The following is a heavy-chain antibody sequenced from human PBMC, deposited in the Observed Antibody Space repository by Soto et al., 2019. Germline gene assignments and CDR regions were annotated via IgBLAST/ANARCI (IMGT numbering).Heavy chain of an antibody. V-gene: IGHV3-30*18. CDR2: ISYDGSNK. J-gene: IGHJ4*02. CDR1: GFTFSSYG. D-gene: IGHD2-15*01. Sequence: VGSLRLSCAASGFTFSSYGMHWVRQAPGKGLEWVAVISYDGSNKYYADSVKGRFTISRDNSKNTLYLQMSSLRAEDTAVYYCAKVAEGSFDYWGQGTLVTVSS. CDR3: AKVAEGSFDY.